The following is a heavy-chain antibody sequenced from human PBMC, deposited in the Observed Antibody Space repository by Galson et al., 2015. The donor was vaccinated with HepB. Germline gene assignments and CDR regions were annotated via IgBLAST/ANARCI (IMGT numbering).Heavy chain of an antibody. D-gene: IGHD2-15*01. CDR3: ARQNIVLGVVTTRRWFDP. CDR1: GGSISSSSYY. V-gene: IGHV4-39*02. CDR2: VYYSGST. Sequence: ETLSLTCTVSGGSISSSSYYWGWIRQPPGKGLEWIGNVYYSGSTYYNPSLKSRVTISVDTSKNHFSLNLKSVTAADTAVYYCARQNIVLGVVTTRRWFDPWGQGTLVTVSS. J-gene: IGHJ5*02.